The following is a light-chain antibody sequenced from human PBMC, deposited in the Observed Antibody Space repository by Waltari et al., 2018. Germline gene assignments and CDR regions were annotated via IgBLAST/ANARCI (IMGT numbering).Light chain of an antibody. CDR3: QQTYTSPRT. V-gene: IGKV1-39*01. CDR1: QTITKF. J-gene: IGKJ1*01. CDR2: AAS. Sequence: DIQMTQSPSTLSASVGDRVTITCRASQTITKFLSWYQQKPGKAPKLLIYAASRLQSGVPSRFSGSGSGTDFALTISNLQPEDFATYCCQQTYTSPRTFGQGTKVEIK.